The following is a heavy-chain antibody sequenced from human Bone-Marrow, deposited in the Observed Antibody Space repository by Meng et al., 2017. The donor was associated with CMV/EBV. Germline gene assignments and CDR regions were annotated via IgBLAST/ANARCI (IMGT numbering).Heavy chain of an antibody. V-gene: IGHV3-23*01. J-gene: IGHJ5*02. CDR2: ISKTGDGT. CDR1: GFTFSSYS. D-gene: IGHD3-16*01. CDR3: AKDPSTGWGDWFDP. Sequence: GGSLRLSCAASGFTFSSYSMNWVRQAPGTGLEWVSTISKTGDGTHYGDSVKGRFTISRDNSKSTLYLQMNSLTTDDTAVYYCAKDPSTGWGDWFDPWGQGIPVTVSS.